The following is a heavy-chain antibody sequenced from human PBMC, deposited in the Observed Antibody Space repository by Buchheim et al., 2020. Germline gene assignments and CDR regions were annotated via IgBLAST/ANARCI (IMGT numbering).Heavy chain of an antibody. CDR2: MNPNSGNT. CDR3: AGYYSGSYRWDGMDV. D-gene: IGHD1-26*01. Sequence: QVQLVQSGAEVKKPGASVKVPCKASGYTFTNYYLHWVRQAPGQGLEWMGWMNPNSGNTGYAQKFQGRVTMTRNTSISTAYMELSSLRSEDTAVYYCAGYYSGSYRWDGMDVWGQGTT. CDR1: GYTFTNYY. V-gene: IGHV1-8*02. J-gene: IGHJ6*02.